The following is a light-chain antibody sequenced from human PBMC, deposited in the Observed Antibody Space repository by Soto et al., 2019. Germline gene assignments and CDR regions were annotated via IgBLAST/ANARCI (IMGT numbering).Light chain of an antibody. CDR3: QHYNNWPPWT. CDR1: ESVSRN. CDR2: GAS. Sequence: EIVTTQSPATLSVSPGERATFSRRASESVSRNLAWYQQKPGQAPRLLIYGASIRANGIPARFSGSGSGTELTLTISTLQSEDFAIYYCQHYNNWPPWTFGQGTKVDIK. V-gene: IGKV3-15*01. J-gene: IGKJ1*01.